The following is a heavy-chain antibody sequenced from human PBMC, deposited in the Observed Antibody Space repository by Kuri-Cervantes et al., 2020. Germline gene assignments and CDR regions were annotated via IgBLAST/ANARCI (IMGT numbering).Heavy chain of an antibody. V-gene: IGHV5-51*01. D-gene: IGHD3-22*01. CDR2: MYPGDSDT. Sequence: GESLKISCQGSGYRFTSYWIGWVRQMPGKGLEGMGIMYPGDSDTRYRPAFQGQVTISADKSTSTAYLQWSSLKASDTAMYYCARRVTRPLGLGYCDSSRYFDYWGQGTLVTVSS. CDR1: GYRFTSYW. J-gene: IGHJ4*02. CDR3: ARRVTRPLGLGYCDSSRYFDY.